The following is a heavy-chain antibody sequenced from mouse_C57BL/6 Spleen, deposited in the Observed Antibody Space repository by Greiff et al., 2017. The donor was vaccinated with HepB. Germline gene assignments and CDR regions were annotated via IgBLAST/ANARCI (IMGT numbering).Heavy chain of an antibody. CDR3: ARYYDYDGWYFDV. CDR1: GYTFTSYG. CDR2: IYPRSGNT. V-gene: IGHV1-81*01. J-gene: IGHJ1*03. D-gene: IGHD2-4*01. Sequence: VQLQQSGAELARPGASVKLSCKASGYTFTSYGISWVKQRTGQGLEWIGEIYPRSGNTYYNEKFKGKATLTADKSSSTAYMELRSLTSEDSAVYFCARYYDYDGWYFDVWGTGTTVTVSS.